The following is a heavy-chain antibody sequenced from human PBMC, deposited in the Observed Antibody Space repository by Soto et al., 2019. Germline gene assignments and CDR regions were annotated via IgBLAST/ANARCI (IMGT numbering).Heavy chain of an antibody. CDR3: TRPYYYDSTGYQRY. J-gene: IGHJ4*02. CDR2: IRSKAYGGTT. Sequence: GGSLRLSCTASGFTFGDYAMSWFRQAPGKGLEWVGFIRSKAYGGTTGYAASVKDRFTISRDDSKSIAYLQMNSLKTEDTAVYYCTRPYYYDSTGYQRYWGQGTLVTVSS. CDR1: GFTFGDYA. D-gene: IGHD3-22*01. V-gene: IGHV3-49*03.